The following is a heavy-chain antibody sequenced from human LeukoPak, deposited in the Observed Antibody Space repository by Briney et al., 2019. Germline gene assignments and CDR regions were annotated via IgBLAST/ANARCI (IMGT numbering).Heavy chain of an antibody. CDR1: GFTFSNAW. V-gene: IGHV3-15*01. D-gene: IGHD2-2*01. Sequence: PGGSLRLSCAASGFTFSNAWMSWVRQAPGKGLEWVGRIKSKTDGGTTDYAAPVKGRFTISRDDSKNTLYLQMNSLKTEDTAVYYCTTEDIVVVPVASDNWFDPWGQGTLVTVSS. J-gene: IGHJ5*02. CDR3: TTEDIVVVPVASDNWFDP. CDR2: IKSKTDGGTT.